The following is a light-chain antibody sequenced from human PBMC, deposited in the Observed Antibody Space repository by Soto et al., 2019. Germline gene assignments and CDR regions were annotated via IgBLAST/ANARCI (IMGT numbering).Light chain of an antibody. CDR2: ASS. Sequence: EIVLTQSPGTLSLSPGERATLSCRASQSVSTSYLARYQQTPGQAPRLLIYASSSRATGIPDRFSGSGSGTDFTLTISRLEPEDFAVYYCQQYAISPETFGQGSKVEIK. J-gene: IGKJ1*01. CDR1: QSVSTSY. V-gene: IGKV3-20*01. CDR3: QQYAISPET.